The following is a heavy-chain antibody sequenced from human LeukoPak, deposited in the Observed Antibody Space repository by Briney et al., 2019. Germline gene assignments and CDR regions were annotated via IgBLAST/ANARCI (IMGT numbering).Heavy chain of an antibody. V-gene: IGHV3-23*01. D-gene: IGHD2-15*01. CDR3: AKDRYCSGGSCPDY. CDR2: ISGSGGST. Sequence: GGSLRLSCAVSGFTFSNYAMDWVRQAPGKGLEWVSAISGSGGSTYYADSVKGRFTISRHNSKNRLYLQMNSLRAEDTAVYYCAKDRYCSGGSCPDYWGQGTLVTVSS. J-gene: IGHJ4*02. CDR1: GFTFSNYA.